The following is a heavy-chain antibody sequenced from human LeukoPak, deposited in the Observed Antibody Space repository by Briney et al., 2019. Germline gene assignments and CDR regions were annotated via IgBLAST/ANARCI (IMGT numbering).Heavy chain of an antibody. D-gene: IGHD3-10*01. V-gene: IGHV3-33*01. J-gene: IGHJ3*02. CDR3: ARATSGHYGEYSFDI. Sequence: GGSLRLSCAASGFTFSNFGMHWVRQAPGKGLEWVAKIGYDGSKMLYADCVKGRFTVSRDSSKNTVDLQMNSLRAEDTAVYYCARATSGHYGEYSFDIWGQGTMVTASS. CDR1: GFTFSNFG. CDR2: IGYDGSKM.